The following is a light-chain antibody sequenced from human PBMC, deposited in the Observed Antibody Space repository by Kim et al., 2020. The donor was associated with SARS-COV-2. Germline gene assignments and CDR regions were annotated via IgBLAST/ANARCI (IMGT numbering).Light chain of an antibody. Sequence: QSVLTQPPSVSGPPGQRVTISCTGSSSNIGAGYDVHWYQQLPGTAPKLLIYGNSNRPSGVPDRFSGSKSGTSASLAITGLQAEDEADYYCQSYDSSLSGWVFGGGTQLTVL. V-gene: IGLV1-40*01. CDR1: SSNIGAGYD. CDR2: GNS. CDR3: QSYDSSLSGWV. J-gene: IGLJ3*02.